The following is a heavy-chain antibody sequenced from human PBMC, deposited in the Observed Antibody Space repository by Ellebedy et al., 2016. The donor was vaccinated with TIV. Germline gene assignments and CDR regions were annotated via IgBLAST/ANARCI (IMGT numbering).Heavy chain of an antibody. V-gene: IGHV3-11*06. J-gene: IGHJ4*02. CDR1: KFSFSDFY. CDR3: ARGGPRRGLLGRDFDN. D-gene: IGHD7-27*01. Sequence: PGGSLRLSCAASKFSFSDFYMAWIRQAPGTALECISYIDCTGRHTSYADSVKGRFTISRDNAENSLYLQMDSLRVDDTAVYFCARGGPRRGLLGRDFDNWGQGTLVTVSS. CDR2: IDCTGRHT.